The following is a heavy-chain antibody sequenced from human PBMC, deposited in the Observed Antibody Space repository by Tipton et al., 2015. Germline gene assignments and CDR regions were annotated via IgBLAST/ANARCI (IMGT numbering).Heavy chain of an antibody. CDR3: ARARGRHGGLFDS. V-gene: IGHV4-59*01. CDR2: IQYSGST. Sequence: TLSLTCSVSSDSISKYYWSWIRQPPGKELEWIGYIQYSGSTNYNPSLKTRVTMSVDTAKNQFSLEMRSVTATDTAVYYCARARGRHGGLFDSWGQGTLVTVSS. D-gene: IGHD4-23*01. CDR1: SDSISKYY. J-gene: IGHJ4*02.